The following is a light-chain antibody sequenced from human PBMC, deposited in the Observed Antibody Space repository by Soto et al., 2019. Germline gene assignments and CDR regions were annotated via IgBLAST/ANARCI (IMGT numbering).Light chain of an antibody. J-gene: IGKJ4*01. Sequence: EVVWTQWPATRSLSPGERATLSCRASQSVNSKYLAWYQQKPGQAPSLLIYGTSSRATGIPDRFSGSGSGTDFTLTISRLEPEDFAVYYCQQYVSSPLNFGGGTKVDIK. CDR1: QSVNSKY. CDR2: GTS. V-gene: IGKV3-20*01. CDR3: QQYVSSPLN.